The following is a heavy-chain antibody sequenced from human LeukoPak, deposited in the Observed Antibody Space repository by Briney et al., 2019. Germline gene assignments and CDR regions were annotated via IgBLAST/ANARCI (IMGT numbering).Heavy chain of an antibody. CDR1: GFTFSSYA. CDR2: ISYDGSNK. V-gene: IGHV3-30-3*01. CDR3: AREWGSGYYTLDL. J-gene: IGHJ5*02. D-gene: IGHD3-3*01. Sequence: GGSLRLSCAASGFTFSSYAMHWVRQAPGKGLEWVAVISYDGSNKYYADSVKGRFTISRDNSKNTLYLQMNSLRAEDTAVYYCAREWGSGYYTLDLWGQGTLVTVSS.